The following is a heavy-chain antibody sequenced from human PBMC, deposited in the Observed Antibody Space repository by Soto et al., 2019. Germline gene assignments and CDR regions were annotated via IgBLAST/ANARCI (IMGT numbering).Heavy chain of an antibody. V-gene: IGHV3-23*01. CDR2: IRDGGEST. Sequence: EVPLLESGGGLVQPGESLRLSCAFSGFIFGNYMMTWVRQAPGKGLEWVSTIRDGGESTYYADSVKGRFTMSRDNSKNTLYLQMDSLGVEDTAVYYCAPHVHCSGGSCHYDAFDIRGQGTMVTVSS. J-gene: IGHJ3*02. CDR1: GFIFGNYM. D-gene: IGHD2-15*01. CDR3: APHVHCSGGSCHYDAFDI.